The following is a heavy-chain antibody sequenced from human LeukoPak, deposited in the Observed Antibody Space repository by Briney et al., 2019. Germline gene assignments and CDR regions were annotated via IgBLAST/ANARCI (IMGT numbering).Heavy chain of an antibody. CDR2: IYNSGST. J-gene: IGHJ4*02. CDR1: GGSISSYY. CDR3: ARAIWYGSGTTAFDY. D-gene: IGHD3-10*01. Sequence: SETLSLTCTVSGGSISSYYWSWIRQPAGKGLEWIGSIYNSGSTNYNTNYNPSLSSRVTMSVDTSKNQFSLKLNSVTAADTAVYYCARAIWYGSGTTAFDYWGQGTLVTVSS. V-gene: IGHV4-4*07.